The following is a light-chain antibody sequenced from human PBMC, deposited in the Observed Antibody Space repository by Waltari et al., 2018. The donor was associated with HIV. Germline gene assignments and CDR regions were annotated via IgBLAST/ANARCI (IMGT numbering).Light chain of an antibody. CDR1: SSNIGTNY. CDR3: AAWDDSLNGRV. V-gene: IGLV1-47*01. J-gene: IGLJ2*01. CDR2: RNN. Sequence: QSVLTQPPSTSGTPGQRVTISCSGSSSNIGTNYVNWFQQLPGTAPKLLIYRNNQRPSGVPDRFSASKSGTSASLAISELRAEDEADYYCAAWDDSLNGRVFGGGTKLTVL.